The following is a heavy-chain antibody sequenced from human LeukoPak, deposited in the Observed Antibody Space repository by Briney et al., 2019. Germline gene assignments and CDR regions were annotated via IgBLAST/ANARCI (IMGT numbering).Heavy chain of an antibody. Sequence: ASVTVSCKASRYTFTGYYIHCVRQTPGQGLEWMGWIYPYSGDTNYAQNFQGRVTMTRDTSISTAYMELSSLKSDDTAVYYCARDRNSGSSLDIWGQGTMLTVSS. V-gene: IGHV1-2*02. J-gene: IGHJ3*02. CDR3: ARDRNSGSSLDI. CDR1: RYTFTGYY. D-gene: IGHD6-6*01. CDR2: IYPYSGDT.